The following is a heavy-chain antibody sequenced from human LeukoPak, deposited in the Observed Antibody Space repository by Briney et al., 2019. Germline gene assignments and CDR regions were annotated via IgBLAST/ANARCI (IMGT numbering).Heavy chain of an antibody. CDR1: GYSISRGYY. D-gene: IGHD1-14*01. Sequence: SETLSLTCAVSGYSISRGYYWNWIRQPPGKGLEWIGTIYSSVSTYYNPSLKSRVTISVDTSKNQFSLKLTSVTAADTAVFYCVCGSGYFFDYWGQGTLVTVSS. J-gene: IGHJ4*02. CDR2: IYSSVST. V-gene: IGHV4-38-2*01. CDR3: VCGSGYFFDY.